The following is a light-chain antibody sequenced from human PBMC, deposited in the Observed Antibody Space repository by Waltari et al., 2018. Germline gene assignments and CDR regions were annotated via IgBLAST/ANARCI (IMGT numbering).Light chain of an antibody. Sequence: QSALTQPASVSGSPRQSITIPCTGTSSAVGGYNYVSWYQQHPGKAPKLMIYDVSNRPSGVSNRFSGSKSGNTASLTISGLQAEDEADYYCSSYTSSSTPHVVFGGGTKLTVL. CDR1: SSAVGGYNY. CDR3: SSYTSSSTPHVV. V-gene: IGLV2-14*03. J-gene: IGLJ2*01. CDR2: DVS.